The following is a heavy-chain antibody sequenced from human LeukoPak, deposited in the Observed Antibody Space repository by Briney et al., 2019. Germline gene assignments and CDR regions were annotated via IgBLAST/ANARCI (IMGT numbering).Heavy chain of an antibody. Sequence: GGSLRLSCAASGFTFSSYGMHGVRQAPGKGLEWVAFIRYDGSNKYYADSVKGRFTISRDNSENTLYLQMNSLRAEDTAVYYCAKDQGIAIPHDAFDIWGQGTMVTVSS. CDR2: IRYDGSNK. J-gene: IGHJ3*02. CDR1: GFTFSSYG. V-gene: IGHV3-30*02. CDR3: AKDQGIAIPHDAFDI. D-gene: IGHD6-13*01.